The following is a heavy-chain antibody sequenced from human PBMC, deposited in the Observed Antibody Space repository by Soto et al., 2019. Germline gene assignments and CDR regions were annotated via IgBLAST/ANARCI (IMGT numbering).Heavy chain of an antibody. D-gene: IGHD1-1*01. CDR3: TKFVACGGIDLNHVFDV. CDR2: ISWNSNII. V-gene: IGHV3-9*01. Sequence: EMTLVESGGGLVQPGRSLRLSCATSGFTFEDYAVHWVRQAPGKGLEWVSGISWNSNIIEYADSVKGRFTISREKAKHNRNLKIMSLRTEATAIYFFTKFVACGGIDLNHVFDVWGQGTMFSVSS. J-gene: IGHJ3*01. CDR1: GFTFEDYA.